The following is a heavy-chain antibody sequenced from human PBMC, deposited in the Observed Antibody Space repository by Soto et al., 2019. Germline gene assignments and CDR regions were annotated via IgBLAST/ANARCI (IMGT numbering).Heavy chain of an antibody. CDR3: AKEPRFWSGYYFFDY. D-gene: IGHD3-3*01. V-gene: IGHV3-23*01. CDR2: ISGSGDST. CDR1: GFTSSSYA. J-gene: IGHJ4*02. Sequence: PGESLKISCAASGFTSSSYAMSWVRQAPGKGLEWVSAISGSGDSTYYADSVKGRFTISRDNSKNTVYLQMNSLRAEDTAEYYCAKEPRFWSGYYFFDYWGQGILVTVSS.